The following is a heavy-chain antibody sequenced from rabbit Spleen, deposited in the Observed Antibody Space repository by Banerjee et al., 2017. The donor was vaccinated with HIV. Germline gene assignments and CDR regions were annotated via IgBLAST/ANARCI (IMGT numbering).Heavy chain of an antibody. J-gene: IGHJ6*01. CDR2: VYAGSSGST. V-gene: IGHV1S40*01. Sequence: QSLEESGGGLVKPGAYLTLTCKASGFSFNSGYDMCRVRQAPGKGLEWIACVYAGSSGSTYSATWAKGRFTISKTSSTTVTLQMTSLTAADTATYFCARDAGTSFSTYGMDLWGQGTLVTVS. D-gene: IGHD8-1*01. CDR1: GFSFNSGYD. CDR3: ARDAGTSFSTYGMDL.